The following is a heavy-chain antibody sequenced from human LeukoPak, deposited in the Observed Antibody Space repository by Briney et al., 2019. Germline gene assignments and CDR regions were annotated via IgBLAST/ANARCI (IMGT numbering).Heavy chain of an antibody. J-gene: IGHJ4*02. CDR3: ARDLGDIGYDAGDY. CDR1: GYTFTGYY. Sequence: ASVKVSCKASGYTFTGYYMHWVRQVPGQGLEWMGWINPNSGGTNYAQQFQGRVTMTRDTSISTAYMELSRLRSDDTAVYYWARDLGDIGYDAGDYWGQGTLVTVSS. D-gene: IGHD5-12*01. CDR2: INPNSGGT. V-gene: IGHV1-2*02.